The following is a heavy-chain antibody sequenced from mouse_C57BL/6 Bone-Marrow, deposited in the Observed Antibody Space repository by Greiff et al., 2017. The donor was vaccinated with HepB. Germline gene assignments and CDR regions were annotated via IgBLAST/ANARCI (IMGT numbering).Heavy chain of an antibody. CDR3: ASGGHPDYFDY. Sequence: EVHLVESGGGLVKPGGSLKLSCAASGFTFSDYGMHWVRQAPEEGLEWVAYISSGSSTNYYADTVKGRVTISRDNTKNTLFLQMTSLRSEDTAMYYCASGGHPDYFDYWGQGTTLTVSS. J-gene: IGHJ2*01. V-gene: IGHV5-17*01. CDR2: ISSGSSTN. CDR1: GFTFSDYG.